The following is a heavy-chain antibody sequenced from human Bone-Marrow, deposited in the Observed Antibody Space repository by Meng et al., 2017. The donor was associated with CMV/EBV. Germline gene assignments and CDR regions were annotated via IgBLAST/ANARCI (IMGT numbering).Heavy chain of an antibody. Sequence: CYVSGGAISSYYWSWIRQPAGKGLEWIGRIYPSGSTNYNPSLKSRVTMSVDTSKNQFSLKLSSVTAADTAVYYCARGSRDGYNFDYWGQGTLVTVSS. V-gene: IGHV4-4*07. CDR1: GGAISSYY. CDR2: IYPSGST. CDR3: ARGSRDGYNFDY. J-gene: IGHJ4*02. D-gene: IGHD5-24*01.